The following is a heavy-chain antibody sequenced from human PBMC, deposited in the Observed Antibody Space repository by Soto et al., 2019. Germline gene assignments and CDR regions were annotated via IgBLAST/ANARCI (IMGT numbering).Heavy chain of an antibody. J-gene: IGHJ5*02. D-gene: IGHD6-13*01. Sequence: GGPLRLSCAASEFTFRSFTMNWVRQAPGKGLEWVSTISSNSAYIYYTDALRVRFTISRDNAKNSLHLQMNSLRAEDTAVYYCTRDASRDSSARGWFDPWGPGTLVTVSS. CDR2: ISSNSAYI. V-gene: IGHV3-21*01. CDR3: TRDASRDSSARGWFDP. CDR1: EFTFRSFT.